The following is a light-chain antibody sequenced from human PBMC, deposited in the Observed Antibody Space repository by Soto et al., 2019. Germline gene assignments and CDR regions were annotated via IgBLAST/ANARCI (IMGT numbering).Light chain of an antibody. Sequence: DIQMTQSPSTLSGSVGDRVTITCRASQTISSWLAWYQKKPVKAPKLMIYKASTLKSGVPSRFRGSGSGTEFTLTIRSLQPDEFATSYCLQDHDDSWTVGPGTTV. CDR2: KAS. V-gene: IGKV1-5*03. CDR3: LQDHDDSWT. CDR1: QTISSW. J-gene: IGKJ1*01.